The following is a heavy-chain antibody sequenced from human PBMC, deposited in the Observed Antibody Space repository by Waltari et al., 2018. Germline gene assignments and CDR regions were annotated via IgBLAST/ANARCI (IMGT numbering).Heavy chain of an antibody. CDR3: ARKGAASNHFDY. D-gene: IGHD6-13*01. CDR1: GYTFTSYA. CDR2: INAGNGNT. V-gene: IGHV1-3*01. J-gene: IGHJ4*02. Sequence: QVQLVQSGAAVKNPGASVKVSCKASGYTFTSYALHWVRQAPGQRLEWMGWINAGNGNTKYSQKFQDRVTFTKDTSASTVYMELSSLRSEDTTVYYCARKGAASNHFDYWGQGTGVTVSS.